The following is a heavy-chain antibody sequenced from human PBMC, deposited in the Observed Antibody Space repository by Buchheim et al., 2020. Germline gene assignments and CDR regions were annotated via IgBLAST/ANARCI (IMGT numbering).Heavy chain of an antibody. CDR1: GGSISSSSYY. CDR3: ARRFRRYSGSHPDPFDY. V-gene: IGHV4-39*01. J-gene: IGHJ4*02. Sequence: QLQLQESGPGLVKPSETLSLTCTVSGGSISSSSYYWGWIRQPPGKGLEWIGSIYYSGSTYYNPSLKSRVTISVDTSKNQFSLKLSSVTAADTAVYYCARRFRRYSGSHPDPFDYWGQGTL. D-gene: IGHD1-26*01. CDR2: IYYSGST.